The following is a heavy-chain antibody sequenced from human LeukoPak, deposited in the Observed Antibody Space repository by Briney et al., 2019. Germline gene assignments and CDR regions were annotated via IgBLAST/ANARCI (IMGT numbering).Heavy chain of an antibody. Sequence: SETLSLTCTVPGGSISSYYWSWIRQPPGKGLEWIGYIYYSGSTNYNPSLKSRVTISVDTSKNQFSLKLSSVTAADTAVYYCARVYYYDSSGYRSPLYYYYMDVWGKGTTVTVSS. J-gene: IGHJ6*03. D-gene: IGHD3-22*01. CDR1: GGSISSYY. CDR3: ARVYYYDSSGYRSPLYYYYMDV. V-gene: IGHV4-59*01. CDR2: IYYSGST.